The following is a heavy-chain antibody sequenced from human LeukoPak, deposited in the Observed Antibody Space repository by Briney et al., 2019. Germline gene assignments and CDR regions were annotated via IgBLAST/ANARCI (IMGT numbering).Heavy chain of an antibody. CDR2: IYGGNGNT. Sequence: GASVKVSCKAAGYTFTSYAMHWVRQAPGQRLEWMGWIYGGNGNTKYSQKFQGRVTITRDTSASTAYMELSSLRSEDTAVYYCARDDSSSWSLDYWGQGTLVTVSS. V-gene: IGHV1-3*01. D-gene: IGHD6-13*01. CDR3: ARDDSSSWSLDY. CDR1: GYTFTSYA. J-gene: IGHJ4*02.